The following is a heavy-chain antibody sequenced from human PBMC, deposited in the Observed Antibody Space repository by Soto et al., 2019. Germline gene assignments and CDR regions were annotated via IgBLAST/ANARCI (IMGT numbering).Heavy chain of an antibody. D-gene: IGHD4-17*01. V-gene: IGHV4-31*03. CDR1: GGSISSGGYY. Sequence: SETLSLTCTVSGGSISSGGYYWSWIRQHPGKGLEWIGYIYYSGSTYYNPSLKSRVTISVDTSKNQFSLKLSSVTAADTAVYYCARDNGYGDFRPFDYWGQGTLVTVSS. CDR3: ARDNGYGDFRPFDY. CDR2: IYYSGST. J-gene: IGHJ4*02.